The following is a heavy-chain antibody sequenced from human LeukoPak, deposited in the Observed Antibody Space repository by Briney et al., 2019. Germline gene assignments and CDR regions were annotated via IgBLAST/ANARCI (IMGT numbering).Heavy chain of an antibody. CDR2: IWYDGSNK. V-gene: IGHV3-33*01. D-gene: IGHD5-12*01. Sequence: GRSLRLSCAASGFTFSSYGMHWVRQAPGKGLEWVAVIWYDGSNKYYADSVKGRFTISRDNSKNTPYLQMNSLRAEDTAVYYCAREMGVATIFPHYGMDVWGQGTTVTVSS. J-gene: IGHJ6*02. CDR3: AREMGVATIFPHYGMDV. CDR1: GFTFSSYG.